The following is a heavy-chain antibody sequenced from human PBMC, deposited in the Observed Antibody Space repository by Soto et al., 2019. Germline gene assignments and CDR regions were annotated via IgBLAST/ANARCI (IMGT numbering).Heavy chain of an antibody. Sequence: QVQLVQSGAEVKKPGSSVKVSCKASGGTFSSYAISWVRQAPGQGLEWMGGIIPIFGTANYAQKFQGRVTITADESKSAAYMELSSLRSDDTAVYYWGRFWGDIVGARWDAFDNWGQGTMVTVSS. J-gene: IGHJ3*02. D-gene: IGHD1-26*01. CDR1: GGTFSSYA. CDR3: GRFWGDIVGARWDAFDN. CDR2: IIPIFGTA. V-gene: IGHV1-69*01.